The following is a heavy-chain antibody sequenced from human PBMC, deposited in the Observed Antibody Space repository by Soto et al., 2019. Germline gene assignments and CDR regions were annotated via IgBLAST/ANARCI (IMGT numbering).Heavy chain of an antibody. Sequence: EVQLVESGGGFVKPGGSLRLSCAASGFTFSNAWMSWVSLAPGKGLEWVARIKSKIDGGTTDHAAPVKGRFTISRDDSKNTLYLQMNSLETEDTAVYYCTTYDYILGSDRYRWAYWGQGALVTVSS. J-gene: IGHJ4*02. V-gene: IGHV3-15*01. CDR3: TTYDYILGSDRYRWAY. D-gene: IGHD3-16*02. CDR1: GFTFSNAW. CDR2: IKSKIDGGTT.